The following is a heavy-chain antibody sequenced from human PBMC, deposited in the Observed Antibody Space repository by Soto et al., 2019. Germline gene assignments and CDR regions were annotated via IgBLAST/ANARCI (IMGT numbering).Heavy chain of an antibody. CDR1: GYSFTSYW. Sequence: GESLKISCKGSGYSFTSYWIGWVRQMPGKGLEWMGIIYPGDSDTRYSPSFQGQVTISADKSISTAYLQWSSLKASDTAMYYCARHLPDCSGGSCYPKRMDVCGQGTTVTGSS. CDR3: ARHLPDCSGGSCYPKRMDV. J-gene: IGHJ6*02. V-gene: IGHV5-51*01. D-gene: IGHD2-15*01. CDR2: IYPGDSDT.